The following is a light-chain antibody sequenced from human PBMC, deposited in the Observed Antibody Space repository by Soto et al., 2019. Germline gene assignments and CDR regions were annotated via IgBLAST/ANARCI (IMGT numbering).Light chain of an antibody. CDR2: AAS. Sequence: AIQMTQSPSSLSASVGDRVTITCRARQGFRKDLGWYQQKPGKAPKLLIYAASSLQSGVPSRFSGSGSGTDCTLTISSLQPEDFATYSCLQDYNYPLTFGQGTRVESK. J-gene: IGKJ1*01. CDR1: QGFRKD. CDR3: LQDYNYPLT. V-gene: IGKV1-6*01.